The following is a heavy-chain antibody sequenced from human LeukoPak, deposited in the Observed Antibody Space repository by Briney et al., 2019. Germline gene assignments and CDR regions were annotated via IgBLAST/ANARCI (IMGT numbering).Heavy chain of an antibody. CDR3: ARDYCTSTTCPNWFDP. J-gene: IGHJ5*02. CDR2: IYYSGST. Sequence: SETLSLTCTVSGGSISSSSYYWSWIRQPPGKGLEWIGYIYYSGSTNYNPSLKSRVTISVDTSKNQFSLKLNSVTAADTAVYYCARDYCTSTTCPNWFDPWGQGTLVTVSS. CDR1: GGSISSSSYY. V-gene: IGHV4-61*01. D-gene: IGHD2-2*01.